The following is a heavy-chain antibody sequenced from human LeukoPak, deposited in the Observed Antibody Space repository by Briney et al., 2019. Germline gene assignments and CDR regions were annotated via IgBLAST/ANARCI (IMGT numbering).Heavy chain of an antibody. CDR2: NYYSGST. J-gene: IGHJ6*03. V-gene: IGHV4-39*07. D-gene: IGHD3-22*01. CDR1: GGSISSSSYY. CDR3: ARGRSSGPIYYYYYYMDV. Sequence: SETLSLTCTVSGGSISSSSYYWGWIRQPPGKGLEWIGSNYYSGSTYYNPSLKSRVTISVDTSKNQFSLKLSSVTAADTAVYYCARGRSSGPIYYYYYYMDVWGKGTTVTVSS.